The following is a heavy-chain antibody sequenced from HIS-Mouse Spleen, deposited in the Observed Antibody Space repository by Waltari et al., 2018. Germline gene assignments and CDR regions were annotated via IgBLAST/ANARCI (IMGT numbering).Heavy chain of an antibody. CDR1: GYTFTSYD. V-gene: IGHV1-8*01. CDR3: ARSSQDILTGYYITYYYYGMDV. Sequence: SCKASGYTFTSYDINWVRQATGQGLEWMGWMNPNSGNTGYAQKFQGRVTMTRNTSISTAYMELSSLRSEDTAVYYCARSSQDILTGYYITYYYYGMDVWGQGTTVTVSS. CDR2: MNPNSGNT. J-gene: IGHJ6*02. D-gene: IGHD3-9*01.